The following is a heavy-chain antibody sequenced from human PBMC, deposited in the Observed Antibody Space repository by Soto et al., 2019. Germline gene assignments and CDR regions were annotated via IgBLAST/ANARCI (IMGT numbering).Heavy chain of an antibody. CDR2: IIPISGTA. Sequence: QVQLVQSGAEVKKPGSSVKVSCKASGGTFSSYAISWVRQAPGQGLEWMGGIIPISGTANYAQKFQGSVTITADESTSTAYMELSSLRSEDTAVYYCVRSQGSSTSLEIYYYYYYGMDVWGQGTTVTVSS. CDR1: GGTFSSYA. CDR3: VRSQGSSTSLEIYYYYYYGMDV. D-gene: IGHD2-2*01. V-gene: IGHV1-69*01. J-gene: IGHJ6*02.